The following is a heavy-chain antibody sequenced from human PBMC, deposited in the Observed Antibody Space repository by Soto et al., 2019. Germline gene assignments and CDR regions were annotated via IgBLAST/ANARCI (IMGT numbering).Heavy chain of an antibody. D-gene: IGHD2-21*02. J-gene: IGHJ3*02. Sequence: GGSLRLSCAASGFTFSNYDMHWVRQATGKGLQWVANINVAGTTYYPVSVKGRFTISRENAKNSLYLHINSLRAEDTAVYYCTRTADFNSAFDSWGQGTVVTVSS. CDR3: TRTADFNSAFDS. V-gene: IGHV3-13*01. CDR1: GFTFSNYD. CDR2: INVAGTT.